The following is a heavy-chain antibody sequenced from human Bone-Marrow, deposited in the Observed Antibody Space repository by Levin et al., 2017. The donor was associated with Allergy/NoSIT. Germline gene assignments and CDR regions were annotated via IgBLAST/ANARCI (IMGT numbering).Heavy chain of an antibody. CDR3: AKDRGGLTGVVFDI. CDR2: IIPILGVA. V-gene: IGHV1-69*04. CDR1: GDIFTNYS. Sequence: SVKVSCKASGDIFTNYSITWVRQAPGQGLEWMGRIIPILGVANYAQKLQGRITITADRSTSTAYVELSSLRSEDKAIYYFAKDRGGLTGVVFDIWGQGTMVTVSS. J-gene: IGHJ3*02. D-gene: IGHD7-27*01.